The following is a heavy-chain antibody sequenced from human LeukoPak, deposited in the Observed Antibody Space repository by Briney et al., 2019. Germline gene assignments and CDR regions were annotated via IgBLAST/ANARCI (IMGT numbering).Heavy chain of an antibody. CDR1: GFTFSDYY. Sequence: KSGGSLRLSCAASGFTFSDYYMSWIRQAPGKGPEWVSYISSSGSTIYYADSVKGRFTISRDNAKNSLYLQMNSLRAEDTAVYYCARAGDYVWGSYRHTRPDWFDPWGQGTLVTVSS. CDR2: ISSSGSTI. CDR3: ARAGDYVWGSYRHTRPDWFDP. J-gene: IGHJ5*02. V-gene: IGHV3-11*04. D-gene: IGHD3-16*02.